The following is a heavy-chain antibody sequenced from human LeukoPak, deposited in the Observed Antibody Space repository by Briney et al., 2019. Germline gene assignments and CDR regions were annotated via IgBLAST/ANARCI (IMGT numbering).Heavy chain of an antibody. V-gene: IGHV3-33*01. CDR1: GFTFSTYG. Sequence: PGRSLRLSCAASGFTFSTYGMHWVRQAPGKGLEWVAVLRSDGSNKYYADSVKGRFTIAKDNSKNTLYLQMNSLRVEDTAVYYCARDSGDSSGYYPGYWGQGTLVTVSS. CDR2: LRSDGSNK. J-gene: IGHJ4*02. CDR3: ARDSGDSSGYYPGY. D-gene: IGHD3-22*01.